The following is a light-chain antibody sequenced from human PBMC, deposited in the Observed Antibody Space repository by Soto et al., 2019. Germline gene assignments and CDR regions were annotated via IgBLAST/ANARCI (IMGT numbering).Light chain of an antibody. V-gene: IGLV2-23*02. CDR2: GVT. J-gene: IGLJ3*02. Sequence: SVLPQPASVSGSPGQSITVSCTGTRSEVGSYDLVSWYQQHPGQAPKVMIYGVTKRPSGVSNRFSGNRSGNTASLTISGLQAEDEAEYYCCSYAGDNSWVFGGGT. CDR1: RSEVGSYDL. CDR3: CSYAGDNSWV.